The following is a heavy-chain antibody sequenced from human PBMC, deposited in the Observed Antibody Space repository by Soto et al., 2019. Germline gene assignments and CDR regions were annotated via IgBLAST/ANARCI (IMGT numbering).Heavy chain of an antibody. CDR1: GFSFSSYG. J-gene: IGHJ6*02. CDR2: IWHDGSKK. V-gene: IGHV3-33*01. CDR3: ARGSIVAAEYGMDV. D-gene: IGHD6-13*01. Sequence: GGSLRLSCAASGFSFSSYGMHWVRQAPGKGLEWVAVIWHDGSKKYYADSVRGRLIISRDNSKNTLYVQINSLRAEDTAVYFCARGSIVAAEYGMDVWGQGTTVTVSS.